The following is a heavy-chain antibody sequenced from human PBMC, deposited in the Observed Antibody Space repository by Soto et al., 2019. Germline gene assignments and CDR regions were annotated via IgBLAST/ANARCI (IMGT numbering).Heavy chain of an antibody. V-gene: IGHV1-69*13. CDR3: ATWYYDFWSGYYRYYYYGMDV. Sequence: ASVKVSCKASGGTFSSYAISWVRQAPGQGLEWMGGIIPIFGTANYAQKFQGRVTITADESTSTAYMELSSLRSEDTAVYYCATWYYDFWSGYYRYYYYGMDVWGQGTTVTVSS. CDR2: IIPIFGTA. J-gene: IGHJ6*02. D-gene: IGHD3-3*01. CDR1: GGTFSSYA.